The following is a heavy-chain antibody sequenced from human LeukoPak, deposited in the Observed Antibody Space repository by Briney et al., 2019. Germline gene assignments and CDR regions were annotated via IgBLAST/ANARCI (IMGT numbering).Heavy chain of an antibody. V-gene: IGHV4-34*01. CDR1: GGSFSGYY. J-gene: IGHJ4*02. Sequence: SETLSLTCAVYGGSFSGYYWSWIRQPPGKGLEWIGEINHSGSTNYNPSLKSRVTISVDTSKNQFSLKLSSVTAADTAVYYCSYSSSWYDYWGQGTLVTVSS. D-gene: IGHD6-13*01. CDR3: SYSSSWYDY. CDR2: INHSGST.